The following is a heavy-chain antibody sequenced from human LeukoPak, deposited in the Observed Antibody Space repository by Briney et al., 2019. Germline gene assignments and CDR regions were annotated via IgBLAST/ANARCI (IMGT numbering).Heavy chain of an antibody. Sequence: ASVKVSCKASGYTFTNYGITWVRQAPGQGLEWMGWISPYNGNTNYAQNLQGRVTMTTDTATSTAYMELRDLRSDDTAMYYCAITSVRGSYRYLDYWGQGTLDTVSS. V-gene: IGHV1-18*01. CDR2: ISPYNGNT. J-gene: IGHJ4*02. CDR3: AITSVRGSYRYLDY. CDR1: GYTFTNYG. D-gene: IGHD3-16*02.